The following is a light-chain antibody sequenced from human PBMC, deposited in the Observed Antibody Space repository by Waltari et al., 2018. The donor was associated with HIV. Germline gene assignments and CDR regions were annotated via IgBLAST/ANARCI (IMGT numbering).Light chain of an antibody. V-gene: IGKV2-28*01. J-gene: IGKJ5*01. Sequence: DLVMTQTPLSLPVTPGEPASISCRSSQSLLHSNGYNYLEWYLQKPGQSPQLLIYLGSSPASGVPDRFSGSGSGTDFTLKLSRVEAEDVGVYYCMQALRAPPTFGQGTRLEIK. CDR1: QSLLHSNGYNY. CDR3: MQALRAPPT. CDR2: LGS.